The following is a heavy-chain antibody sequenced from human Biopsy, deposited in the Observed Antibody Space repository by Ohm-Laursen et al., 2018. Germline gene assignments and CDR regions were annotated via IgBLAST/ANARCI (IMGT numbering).Heavy chain of an antibody. CDR3: GNEVHGRDY. CDR2: INQAGTT. Sequence: SQTLSLTCVVFGKTFSDYQWSWIRQPPGKGLEWIGQINQAGTTNYNPSLKSRVSISADASKYEFSLRLTSVTAADMAVYLCGNEVHGRDYWGLGAQVTVSS. V-gene: IGHV4-34*08. J-gene: IGHJ4*02. CDR1: GKTFSDYQ. D-gene: IGHD2-15*01.